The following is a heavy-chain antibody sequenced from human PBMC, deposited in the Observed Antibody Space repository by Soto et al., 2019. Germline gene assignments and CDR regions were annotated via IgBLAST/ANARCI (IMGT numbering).Heavy chain of an antibody. J-gene: IGHJ3*02. CDR3: ARGINDYDSGDDAFDI. CDR2: MNPNSGNT. D-gene: IGHD3-10*01. V-gene: IGHV1-8*01. CDR1: GYTFTSYD. Sequence: QVQLVQSGAEVKKPGASVKVSCKASGYTFTSYDINWVRQATGQGREWMGWMNPNSGNTGYAQKFQGRVTMTRNTSISTAYMELSSLRSEDPAVYYCARGINDYDSGDDAFDIWGQGTMVTVSS.